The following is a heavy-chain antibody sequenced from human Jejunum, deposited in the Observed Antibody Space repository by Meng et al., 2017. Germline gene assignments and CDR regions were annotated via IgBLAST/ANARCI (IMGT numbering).Heavy chain of an antibody. Sequence: QFQLKQSGQDFVKPSQTLPFTSATSGDSVSCNSAGWNWIRQSPSRGLEWLGRTYYRSKWYIDYAVSVKSRITINPDTSKNQFSQHLNSVTPVDTAVYYCAGCGLVRSTRGYFDYWGQGTLVTVSS. D-gene: IGHD1-26*01. CDR3: AGCGLVRSTRGYFDY. J-gene: IGHJ4*02. CDR1: GDSVSCNSAG. V-gene: IGHV6-1*01. CDR2: TYYRSKWYI.